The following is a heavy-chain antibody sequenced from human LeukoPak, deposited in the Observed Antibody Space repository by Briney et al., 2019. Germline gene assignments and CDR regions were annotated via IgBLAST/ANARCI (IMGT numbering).Heavy chain of an antibody. V-gene: IGHV4-61*01. CDR2: IYYSGST. D-gene: IGHD2-2*01. CDR3: ARDISYCSSTSCYYYYGMDV. CDR1: GGSVSSGSYY. J-gene: IGHJ6*02. Sequence: SETLSLTCTVSGGSVSSGSYYWSWIRQPPGKGLEWIGYIYYSGSTNYNPSLKSRVTISVDTSKNQFSLKLSSVTAADTAVYYCARDISYCSSTSCYYYYGMDVWGQGTTVTVSS.